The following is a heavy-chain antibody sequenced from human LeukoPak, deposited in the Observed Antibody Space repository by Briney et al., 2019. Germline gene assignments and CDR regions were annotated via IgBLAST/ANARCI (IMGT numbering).Heavy chain of an antibody. CDR1: GYSISSGYY. V-gene: IGHV4-38-2*02. J-gene: IGHJ4*02. CDR2: IYHSGST. CDR3: ARLAWGVGPRRAFWDY. D-gene: IGHD1-26*01. Sequence: SETLSLTCTVSGYSISSGYYWGWIRQPPGKWLEWIGSIYHSGSTYYNPSLKSRVTISVDTSKNQFSLKLSSVTAADTSVYYCARLAWGVGPRRAFWDYWGQGTLVTVSS.